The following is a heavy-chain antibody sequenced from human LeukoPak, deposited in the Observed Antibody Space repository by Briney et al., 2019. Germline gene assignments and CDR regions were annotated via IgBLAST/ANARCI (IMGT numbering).Heavy chain of an antibody. Sequence: GGSLRLSCAASGFTFSSYSMNWVRQAPGKRLEWVSSITSSSSYTFYADSVKGRFTISRDNAKNSLYLQMNSLRADDTAMYYCARDIGPANTVAAPDYYMDVWGKGTTVTVSS. CDR3: ARDIGPANTVAAPDYYMDV. V-gene: IGHV3-21*01. D-gene: IGHD4-23*01. CDR2: ITSSSSYT. CDR1: GFTFSSYS. J-gene: IGHJ6*03.